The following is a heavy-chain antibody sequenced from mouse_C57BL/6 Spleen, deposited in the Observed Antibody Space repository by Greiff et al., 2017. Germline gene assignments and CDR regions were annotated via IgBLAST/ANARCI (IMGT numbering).Heavy chain of an antibody. CDR3: ARGGTLGFAY. CDR2: ISYSGST. CDR1: GYSITSGYD. V-gene: IGHV3-1*01. D-gene: IGHD3-3*01. J-gene: IGHJ3*01. Sequence: EVQLQESGPGMVKPSQSLSLTCTVTGYSITSGYDWHWIRHFPGNKLEWMGYISYSGSTNYNPSLKSRISITHDTSKNHFFLKLNSVTTEDTATYYCARGGTLGFAYWGQGTLVTVSA.